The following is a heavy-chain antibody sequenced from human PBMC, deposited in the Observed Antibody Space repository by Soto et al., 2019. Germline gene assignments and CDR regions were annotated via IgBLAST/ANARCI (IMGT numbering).Heavy chain of an antibody. CDR2: IFSNDEK. Sequence: QVTLKESGPVLVKPTETLTLTCTVSGFSLSNARMGVSWIRQPPGKALEWLAHIFSNDEKSYSTSLKSRLTISKDTSKSQVVLTMTNMDPVDTATYYCARILIRFEAAGLYNWFDPWGQGTLVTVSS. CDR1: GFSLSNARMG. J-gene: IGHJ5*02. D-gene: IGHD6-13*01. V-gene: IGHV2-26*01. CDR3: ARILIRFEAAGLYNWFDP.